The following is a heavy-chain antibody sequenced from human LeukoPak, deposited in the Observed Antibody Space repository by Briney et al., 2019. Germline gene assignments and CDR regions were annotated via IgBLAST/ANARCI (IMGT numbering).Heavy chain of an antibody. V-gene: IGHV1-69*05. CDR2: IIPIFGTA. CDR3: ARDYYDSSGYCAFDI. CDR1: GGTFSSYA. D-gene: IGHD3-22*01. J-gene: IGHJ3*02. Sequence: SVKVSCKASGGTFSSYAISWVRQAPGQGLEWMGRIIPIFGTANYAQKFQGRVTITTDESTSTGYMELSSLRSEDTAVYYCARDYYDSSGYCAFDIWGQGTMVTVSS.